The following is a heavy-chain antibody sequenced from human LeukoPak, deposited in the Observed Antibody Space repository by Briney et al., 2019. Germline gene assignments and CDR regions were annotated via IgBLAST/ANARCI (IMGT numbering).Heavy chain of an antibody. D-gene: IGHD3-16*02. CDR1: GYTLTELS. Sequence: ASVKVSCKVSGYTLTELSMHWVRQAPGKGLEWMGGFDPEDGETIYAQKFQGRVTMTEDKSTDTAYMELSSLRSEDTAVYYCATDPIYDYVWGSYRPPTGFDYWGQGTLVTVSS. CDR2: FDPEDGET. CDR3: ATDPIYDYVWGSYRPPTGFDY. J-gene: IGHJ4*02. V-gene: IGHV1-24*01.